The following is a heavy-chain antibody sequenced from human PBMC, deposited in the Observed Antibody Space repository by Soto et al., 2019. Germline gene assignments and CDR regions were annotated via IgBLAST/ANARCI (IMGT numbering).Heavy chain of an antibody. CDR2: ISYDGSNK. J-gene: IGHJ6*02. Sequence: QLQLVESGGGVVQPGTSLRLSCTASGSTFSNYIMHWVRQAPGKGLDWVAFISYDGSNKDCADSVEGRFTISRDNSKSTLYLQLSSLRPEDTAVYYCAGGDNYYALGVWGQGTTVTVSS. CDR3: AGGDNYYALGV. D-gene: IGHD2-15*01. CDR1: GSTFSNYI. V-gene: IGHV3-30-3*01.